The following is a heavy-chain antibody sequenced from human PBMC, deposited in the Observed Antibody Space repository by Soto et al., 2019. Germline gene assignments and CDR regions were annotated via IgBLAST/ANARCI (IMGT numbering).Heavy chain of an antibody. CDR3: ARDQGIAVAVFDY. Sequence: SETLSLTCTVSGVSVTSGSYYWSWIRQPPGKGLEWIGYIYNSGSTNYNPSLKSRVTISVDTSKNQISLKLNSVAAADTAVYYCARDQGIAVAVFDYWGQGTLVTVSS. D-gene: IGHD6-19*01. CDR1: GVSVTSGSYY. J-gene: IGHJ4*02. V-gene: IGHV4-61*01. CDR2: IYNSGST.